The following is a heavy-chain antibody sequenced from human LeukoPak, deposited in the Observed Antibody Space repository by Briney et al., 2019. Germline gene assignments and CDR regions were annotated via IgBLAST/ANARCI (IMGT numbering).Heavy chain of an antibody. CDR2: MNPNSGNT. Sequence: ASVKVSCKASENTFSTYDINWVRQATGQGLEWMGWMNPNSGNTGYAQKFQGRVTMTRNTSISTAYMELSSLRSEDTAVYYCARGGYYDILTGYYHYLDYWGQGTLVTVSS. CDR3: ARGGYYDILTGYYHYLDY. D-gene: IGHD3-9*01. CDR1: ENTFSTYD. J-gene: IGHJ4*02. V-gene: IGHV1-8*01.